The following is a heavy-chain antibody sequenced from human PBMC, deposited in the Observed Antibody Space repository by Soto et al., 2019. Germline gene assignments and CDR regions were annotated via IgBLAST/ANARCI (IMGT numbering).Heavy chain of an antibody. D-gene: IGHD2-15*01. V-gene: IGHV1-18*01. Sequence: QVQLVQSGAEVKKPGASVKVSCKASGYTFTSYGISWVRQAPGQGLEWMGWISAYNGNTNYAQKLQGRVTMTTDTSTSKAYMELRSPRSDDRAVYYWARDRGWVDDSVEYWGQGTLVTVSS. CDR1: GYTFTSYG. CDR3: ARDRGWVDDSVEY. CDR2: ISAYNGNT. J-gene: IGHJ4*02.